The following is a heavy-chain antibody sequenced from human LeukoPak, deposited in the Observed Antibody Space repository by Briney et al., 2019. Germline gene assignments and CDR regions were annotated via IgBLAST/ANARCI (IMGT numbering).Heavy chain of an antibody. CDR1: GGSISSYY. Sequence: SETLSLTCTVSGGSISSYYWSWIRQPPGKGLEWIGYIYYSGSTNYNPSLKSRVTISVDTSKNQFSLKLSSVTAADTAVYYCARRKTTQHLGQGTLVTVSS. CDR3: ARRKTTQH. CDR2: IYYSGST. J-gene: IGHJ4*02. V-gene: IGHV4-59*01. D-gene: IGHD1-1*01.